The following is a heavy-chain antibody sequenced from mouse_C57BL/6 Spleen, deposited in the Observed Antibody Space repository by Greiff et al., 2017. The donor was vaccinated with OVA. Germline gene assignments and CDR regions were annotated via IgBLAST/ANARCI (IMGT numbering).Heavy chain of an antibody. CDR2: INPNNGGT. J-gene: IGHJ4*01. D-gene: IGHD2-1*01. V-gene: IGHV1-26*01. Sequence: EVQLQQSGPELVKPGASVKISCKASGYTFTDYYMNWVKQSHGKSLEWIGDINPNNGGTSYNQKFKGKATLTVDKSSSTAYMELRSLTSEDSAVYYCARSGNYLGAMDYWGQGTSVTVSS. CDR1: GYTFTDYY. CDR3: ARSGNYLGAMDY.